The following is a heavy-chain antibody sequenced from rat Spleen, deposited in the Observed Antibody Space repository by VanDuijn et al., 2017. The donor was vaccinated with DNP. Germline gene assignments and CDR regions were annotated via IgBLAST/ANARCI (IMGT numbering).Heavy chain of an antibody. CDR2: ISPSGGST. CDR1: RFTFSNYD. J-gene: IGHJ2*01. CDR3: TRHKFGGDYFDY. V-gene: IGHV5S13*01. Sequence: EIQLVESGGGLVQPGRSLKLSCAASRFTFSNYDMAWVRQAPTKGLEWVASISPSGGSTYYRYSVKVRLHVSRDNAKNSLHLQMDSLRSEDTATYYCTRHKFGGDYFDYWGQGVMVTVSS. D-gene: IGHD4-3*01.